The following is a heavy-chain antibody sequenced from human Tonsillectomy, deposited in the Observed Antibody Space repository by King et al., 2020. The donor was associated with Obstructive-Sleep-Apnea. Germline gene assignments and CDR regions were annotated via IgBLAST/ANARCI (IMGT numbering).Heavy chain of an antibody. D-gene: IGHD3-10*01. CDR1: GGSISSYY. J-gene: IGHJ4*02. CDR3: ARDQGWGLWFFDY. Sequence: VQLQESGPGLVKPSETLSLTCSVSGGSISSYYWSWIRQPPGKGLEWIGYIYYSGSTHYNLSLQSRVTISVDTSKNQFTLKPSSVTAADTAGYYCARDQGWGLWFFDYWGPGTLVTVSS. V-gene: IGHV4-59*01. CDR2: IYYSGST.